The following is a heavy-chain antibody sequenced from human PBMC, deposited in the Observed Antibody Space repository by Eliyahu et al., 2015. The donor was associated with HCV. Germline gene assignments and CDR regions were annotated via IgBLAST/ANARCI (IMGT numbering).Heavy chain of an antibody. CDR2: IIPIFGTA. V-gene: IGHV1-69*01. D-gene: IGHD2-15*01. J-gene: IGHJ5*02. CDR1: GGTFSSYA. Sequence: QVQLVQSGAEVKKPGSSVKVSCKASGGTFSSYAISWVRQAPGQGLEWMGGIIPIFGTANYAQKFQGRVTITADESTSTAYMELSSLRSEDTAVYYCASQGYCSGGSCPTPNWFDPWGQGTLVTVSS. CDR3: ASQGYCSGGSCPTPNWFDP.